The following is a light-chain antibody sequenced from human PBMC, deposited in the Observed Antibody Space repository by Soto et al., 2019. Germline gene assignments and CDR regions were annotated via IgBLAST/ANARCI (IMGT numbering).Light chain of an antibody. J-gene: IGKJ1*01. CDR3: MQALQPPWT. Sequence: DIVMTQSPLSLPVTPGESASISCRSSQSLLHSNGYTSLDWYLQKPGQSPQLLIYLGSNRASGVPDRFSGSGSGTDFTLKISRVEAEDVGVYYCMQALQPPWTFGQGTKVEIK. CDR2: LGS. V-gene: IGKV2-28*01. CDR1: QSLLHSNGYTS.